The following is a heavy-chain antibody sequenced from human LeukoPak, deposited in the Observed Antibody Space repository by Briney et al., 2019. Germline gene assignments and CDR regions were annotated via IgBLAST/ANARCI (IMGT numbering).Heavy chain of an antibody. D-gene: IGHD5-12*01. CDR2: ISYDGSNK. CDR1: GFTFSSYG. CDR3: AKDDSGYDSNDY. J-gene: IGHJ4*02. Sequence: GGSLRLSCAASGFTFSSYGMHWVRQAPGKGLEWVAVISYDGSNKYYADSVKGRFTISRDNSKNTLYLQMNSLRAEDTAVYYCAKDDSGYDSNDYWGQGTLVTVSS. V-gene: IGHV3-30*18.